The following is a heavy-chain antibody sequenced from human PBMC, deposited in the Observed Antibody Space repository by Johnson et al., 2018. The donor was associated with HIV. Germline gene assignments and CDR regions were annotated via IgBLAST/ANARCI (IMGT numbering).Heavy chain of an antibody. Sequence: QVQLVESGGGLVKPGGSLRLSCAASGFTFSDYYMSWIRQAPGKGLEWVAYISSDTTTMYYSESVKGRFTISRDNAKNSLYLQMNSLRAEDTAVYYCARSWAYYYALTDAFDIWGQGTMVTVSS. CDR2: ISSDTTTM. CDR1: GFTFSDYY. CDR3: ARSWAYYYALTDAFDI. V-gene: IGHV3-11*04. D-gene: IGHD3-10*01. J-gene: IGHJ3*02.